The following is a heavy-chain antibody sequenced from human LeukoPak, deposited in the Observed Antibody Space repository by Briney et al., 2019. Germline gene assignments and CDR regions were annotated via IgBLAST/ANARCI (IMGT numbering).Heavy chain of an antibody. J-gene: IGHJ2*01. V-gene: IGHV3-23*01. Sequence: GGSLRLSCAASGFTFSSYAMSWVRQAPGKGLEWVSAISGSGGSTYYADSVKGRFTISRDNSKNTLYLQINSLRAEDTAVYYCAKASSLGKLDWYFDLWGRGTLVTVSS. CDR2: ISGSGGST. D-gene: IGHD7-27*01. CDR3: AKASSLGKLDWYFDL. CDR1: GFTFSSYA.